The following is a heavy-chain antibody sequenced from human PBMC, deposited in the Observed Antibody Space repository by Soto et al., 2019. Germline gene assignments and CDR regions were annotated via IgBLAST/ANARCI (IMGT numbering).Heavy chain of an antibody. D-gene: IGHD3-10*01. CDR2: ISAYNGNT. CDR1: GYTFNRYG. J-gene: IGHJ4*02. CDR3: AREGNYGSGSADY. Sequence: QVPLVQSGAEVRKPGAQVTISCKASGYTFNRYGISWVRQAAGQGLEWMGWISAYNGNTNSAQNVQGRVAMTTDTSTDTAYMELRSLRSDDTAVYYCAREGNYGSGSADYWGQGTLVTVSS. V-gene: IGHV1-18*01.